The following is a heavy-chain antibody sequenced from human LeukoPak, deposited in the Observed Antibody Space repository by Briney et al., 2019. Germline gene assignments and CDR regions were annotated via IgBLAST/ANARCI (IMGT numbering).Heavy chain of an antibody. J-gene: IGHJ4*02. V-gene: IGHV4-61*02. CDR2: VSISGTT. CDR1: GRSISSGNYY. D-gene: IGHD6-13*01. Sequence: SQTLSLTCTVSGRSISSGNYYWSWIRQPAGKGLEWVGRVSISGTTNYNPSLKSRVTISVDTSKNQFSLKLSSVTAADTAVYYCASSTVSSYWYRDYWGQGTLVTVSS. CDR3: ASSTVSSYWYRDY.